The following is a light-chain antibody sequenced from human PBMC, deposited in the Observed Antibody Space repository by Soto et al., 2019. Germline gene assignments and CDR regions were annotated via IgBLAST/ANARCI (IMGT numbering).Light chain of an antibody. J-gene: IGKJ2*01. Sequence: EIVLTQSPGTVSLSPGERATLSCRASQSVSSRNLAWYRQKPGQAPSLLIFGASNRATGIPDRFSGSGSGTDFTLTISRLEPEDCAVYSCLRYSDSPPAYTFGQGTKLEIK. V-gene: IGKV3-20*01. CDR3: LRYSDSPPAYT. CDR1: QSVSSRN. CDR2: GAS.